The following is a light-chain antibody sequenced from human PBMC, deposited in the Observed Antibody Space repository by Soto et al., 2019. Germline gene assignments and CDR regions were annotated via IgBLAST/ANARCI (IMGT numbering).Light chain of an antibody. CDR3: TSYTTSGTTYVV. J-gene: IGLJ2*01. Sequence: QSALTQPASVSGSPGQTITISCTGTSSDVGGYNYVSWYQQYPGKAPKLLTYEVTNRPSGVSNRFSGSKSGNVASLTISGLQAEDEADYYCTSYTTSGTTYVVFGGGTKLTVL. V-gene: IGLV2-14*01. CDR1: SSDVGGYNY. CDR2: EVT.